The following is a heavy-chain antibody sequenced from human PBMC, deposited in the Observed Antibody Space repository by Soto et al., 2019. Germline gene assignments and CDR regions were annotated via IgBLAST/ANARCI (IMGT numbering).Heavy chain of an antibody. CDR3: ASVVTIFGVDLYYYGMDV. J-gene: IGHJ6*02. D-gene: IGHD3-3*01. CDR1: GYTFTGYY. Sequence: ASVKVSCKASGYTFTGYYMHWVRQAPGQGLEWMGWINPNSGGTNYAQKFQGRVTMTRDTSISTAYMELSRLRSDDTAVYYCASVVTIFGVDLYYYGMDVWGQGTTVTVSS. V-gene: IGHV1-2*02. CDR2: INPNSGGT.